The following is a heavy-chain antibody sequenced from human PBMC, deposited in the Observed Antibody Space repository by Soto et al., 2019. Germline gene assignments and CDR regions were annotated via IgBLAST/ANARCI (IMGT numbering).Heavy chain of an antibody. Sequence: ASVKVSCKASGYTFTSYDINWVRQATGQELEWMGWMNPNSGNTGYAQKFQGRVTMTRNTSISTAYMELSSLRSEDTAVYYCARAERYERFWSGYYTPYYYYGMDVWGQGTTVTVSS. V-gene: IGHV1-8*01. D-gene: IGHD3-3*01. CDR3: ARAERYERFWSGYYTPYYYYGMDV. J-gene: IGHJ6*02. CDR2: MNPNSGNT. CDR1: GYTFTSYD.